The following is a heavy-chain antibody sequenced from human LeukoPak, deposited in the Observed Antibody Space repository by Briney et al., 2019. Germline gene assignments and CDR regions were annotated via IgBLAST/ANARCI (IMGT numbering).Heavy chain of an antibody. Sequence: PGGSLRISCAVSGLTFNSFSMNWVRQAPGKGLEWAAHISESSLSKHYADSVRGRFTVSRDNGKNSLYLQMNSLRAEDTGVYYCARDGGGPDAYDIWGQGTMVTVSS. CDR1: GLTFNSFS. CDR2: ISESSLSK. CDR3: ARDGGGPDAYDI. V-gene: IGHV3-48*01. J-gene: IGHJ3*02.